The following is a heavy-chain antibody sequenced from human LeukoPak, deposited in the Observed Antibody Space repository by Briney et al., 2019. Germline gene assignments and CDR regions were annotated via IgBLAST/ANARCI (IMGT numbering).Heavy chain of an antibody. V-gene: IGHV3-21*01. CDR3: ARDPPYYDSSGYYYDY. CDR1: GFTFSTYS. D-gene: IGHD3-22*01. CDR2: ISGSSIYI. Sequence: GGSLRPSCAASGFTFSTYSMNWVRQAPGKGLEWVSSISGSSIYIYYADSVKGRFTISRDNAKNSLYLQMNSLRAEDTAVYYCARDPPYYDSSGYYYDYWGQGTLVTVSS. J-gene: IGHJ4*02.